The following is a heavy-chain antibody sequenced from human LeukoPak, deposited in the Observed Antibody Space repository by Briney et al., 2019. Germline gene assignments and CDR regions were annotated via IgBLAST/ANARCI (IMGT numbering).Heavy chain of an antibody. J-gene: IGHJ4*02. CDR2: ISYDGSNK. CDR3: AKSGDHLRHTGLYYFDY. V-gene: IGHV3-30*18. Sequence: GRSLRLSCAASGFTFSSYGMHWVRQAPGKGLEWVAVISYDGSNKYYADSVKGRSTISRDNSKNTLYLQMNSLRAEDTAVYYCAKSGDHLRHTGLYYFDYWGQGTLVTVSS. D-gene: IGHD3-10*01. CDR1: GFTFSSYG.